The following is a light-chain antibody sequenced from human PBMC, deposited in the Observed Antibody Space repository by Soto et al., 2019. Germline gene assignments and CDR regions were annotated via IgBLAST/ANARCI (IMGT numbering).Light chain of an antibody. Sequence: EIVLTQSPGTLSLSPGERATLSCRASQSVSSNYLAWYQQQPGQAPRLLIYGASSRATGIPDRFSGSGSGTDFTLTISRLEPEDFAMYHCQQYGSSPLTFGGGTKVEIK. CDR2: GAS. J-gene: IGKJ4*01. V-gene: IGKV3-20*01. CDR1: QSVSSNY. CDR3: QQYGSSPLT.